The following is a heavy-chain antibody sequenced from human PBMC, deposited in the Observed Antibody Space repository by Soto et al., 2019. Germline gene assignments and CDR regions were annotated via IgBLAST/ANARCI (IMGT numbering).Heavy chain of an antibody. V-gene: IGHV4-34*01. D-gene: IGHD3-3*01. J-gene: IGHJ4*02. CDR1: GGSFSGYY. CDR3: ARGDFWSGYYTSGKYYFDY. CDR2: INHSGST. Sequence: SETLSLTCAVYGGSFSGYYWSWIRQPPGKGLEWIGEINHSGSTNYNPSLKSRVTISVDTSKNQFSLKLSSVTAADTAVYYCARGDFWSGYYTSGKYYFDYWGQGTLVTVSS.